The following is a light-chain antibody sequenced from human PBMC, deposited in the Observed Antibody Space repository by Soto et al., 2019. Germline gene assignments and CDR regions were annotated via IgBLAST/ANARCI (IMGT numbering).Light chain of an antibody. CDR2: GAS. CDR3: QQYNQWPWT. J-gene: IGKJ1*01. Sequence: EIVMTQSPATLSVSPGERATLSCRASQSVSSNLAWYQQKPGQAPRLLIYGASTRATGIPAKFSGSGSGTEFTLTISRLQSEDFAVYYCQQYNQWPWTFGQGTQVEIK. V-gene: IGKV3-15*01. CDR1: QSVSSN.